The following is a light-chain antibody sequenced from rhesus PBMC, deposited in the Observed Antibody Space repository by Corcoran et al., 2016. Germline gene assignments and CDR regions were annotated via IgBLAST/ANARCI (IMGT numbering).Light chain of an antibody. Sequence: DIQMTQSPSSLSASVGDRVTITCRASQGISDYLSWYQQKPGKAPKRLIYAASRLESGVPSRFSGSGSGTEFTLTISSLQPEDFAAYYCLQGYSTPPTFGPGTKLDIK. V-gene: IGKV1-36*02. J-gene: IGKJ3*01. CDR3: LQGYSTPPT. CDR2: AAS. CDR1: QGISDY.